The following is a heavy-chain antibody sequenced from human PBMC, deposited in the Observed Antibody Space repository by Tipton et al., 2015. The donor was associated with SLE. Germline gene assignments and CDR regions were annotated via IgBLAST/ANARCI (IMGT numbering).Heavy chain of an antibody. V-gene: IGHV4-59*08. Sequence: TLSLTCAVYGGSFSSYYWSWIRQPPGKGLEWIGYIYYSGSTNYNPSLKSRVTMSVDTSKNQFSLKLSSVTAADTAVYYCASLYDSGGMDVWGQGTTVTVSS. J-gene: IGHJ6*02. CDR2: IYYSGST. CDR3: ASLYDSGGMDV. D-gene: IGHD3-10*01. CDR1: GGSFSSYY.